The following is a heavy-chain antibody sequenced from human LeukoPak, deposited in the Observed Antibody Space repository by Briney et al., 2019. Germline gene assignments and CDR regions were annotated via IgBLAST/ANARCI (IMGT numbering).Heavy chain of an antibody. V-gene: IGHV4-4*07. CDR1: GGSISSYY. J-gene: IGHJ4*02. Sequence: SETLSLTCTVSGGSISSYYWSWLRQPAGKGLEWTGRIYTSGSTNYNPSLKSRVTMSVDTSKNQFSLKLSSVTAADTAVYYCARGRDGYNPIFDYWGQGTLVTVSS. CDR2: IYTSGST. CDR3: ARGRDGYNPIFDY. D-gene: IGHD5-24*01.